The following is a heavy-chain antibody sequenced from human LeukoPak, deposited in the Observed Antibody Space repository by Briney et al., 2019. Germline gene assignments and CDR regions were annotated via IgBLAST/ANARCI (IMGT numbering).Heavy chain of an antibody. CDR2: ISPSGNT. D-gene: IGHD3-22*01. CDR1: GGSFSGYY. Sequence: SETLSLTCAVYGGSFSGYYWSWIRQPPGKGLEWIGEISPSGNTNYNLSLESRVTISVDTSKNQFSLKLISVTAADTAVYYCARVNPYDSSGYYYRFGAFVIWGQGTMVTVSS. V-gene: IGHV4-34*01. J-gene: IGHJ3*02. CDR3: ARVNPYDSSGYYYRFGAFVI.